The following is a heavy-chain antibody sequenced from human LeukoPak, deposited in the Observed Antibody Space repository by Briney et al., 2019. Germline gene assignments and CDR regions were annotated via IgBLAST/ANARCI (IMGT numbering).Heavy chain of an antibody. D-gene: IGHD1-14*01. V-gene: IGHV3-53*01. Sequence: GGSLRLSCAASGFTFSSYEMSWVRQAPGKGLEWVSVIYSGGSTYYADSVKGRFTISRDNSKNTVNLQMNSLRAEDTAVYYCARETGAQRWYFDYWGQGTLVTVSS. CDR2: IYSGGST. CDR1: GFTFSSYE. J-gene: IGHJ4*02. CDR3: ARETGAQRWYFDY.